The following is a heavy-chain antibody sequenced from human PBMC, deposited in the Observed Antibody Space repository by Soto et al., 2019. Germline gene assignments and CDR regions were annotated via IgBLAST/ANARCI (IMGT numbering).Heavy chain of an antibody. V-gene: IGHV4-31*03. J-gene: IGHJ6*02. CDR1: GGSISSGGYY. CDR3: ARDLLLWFGELRYYYYGMDV. D-gene: IGHD3-10*01. Sequence: SETLSLTCTVSGGSISSGGYYWSWIRQHPGKGLEWIGYIYYSGSTYYNPSLKSRVTISVDTSKNQFSLKLSSVTAADTAVYYCARDLLLWFGELRYYYYGMDVWGQGTTVTVSS. CDR2: IYYSGST.